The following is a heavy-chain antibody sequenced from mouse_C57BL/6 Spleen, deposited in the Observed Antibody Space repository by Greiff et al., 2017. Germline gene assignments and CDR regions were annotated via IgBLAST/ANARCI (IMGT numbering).Heavy chain of an antibody. J-gene: IGHJ3*01. V-gene: IGHV1-69*01. D-gene: IGHD2-4*01. CDR2: IDPSDSYT. CDR3: ARRDDSLFAY. CDR1: GYTFTSYW. Sequence: QVQLQQPGAELVMPGASVKLSCKASGYTFTSYWMHWVKQRPGQGLEWIGEIDPSDSYTNYNQKFKGKSTLTVDKSSSTAYMQLSSLTSEDSAVYYCARRDDSLFAYWGQGTLVTVAA.